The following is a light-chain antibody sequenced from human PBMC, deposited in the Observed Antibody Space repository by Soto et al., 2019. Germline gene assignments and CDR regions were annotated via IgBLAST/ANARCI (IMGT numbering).Light chain of an antibody. CDR3: QQYNNWPGT. J-gene: IGKJ1*01. CDR1: QSVSSN. V-gene: IGKV3-15*01. CDR2: AAS. Sequence: EIVLTQSPATLSLSPGERATLSCRASQSVSSNLAWYQQKPGQAPRLVIYAASTRATGIPARFSGSGSGTEFTLTISSLQSEDFAVYYCQQYNNWPGTFGQGTKVDI.